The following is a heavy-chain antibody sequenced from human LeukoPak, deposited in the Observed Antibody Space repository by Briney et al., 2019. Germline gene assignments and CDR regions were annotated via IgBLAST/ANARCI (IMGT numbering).Heavy chain of an antibody. CDR1: GFAFSKAW. Sequence: GGSLRLSCAASGFAFSKAWMSWVRQAPGKGLEWVGRIKSEADAGTTDYAAPVKGRFTISRDDSKNTLFLQMNTLKTEDTAMYYCTSDDPVNRSWGQGTLVTVSS. J-gene: IGHJ4*02. CDR3: TSDDPVNRS. V-gene: IGHV3-15*01. D-gene: IGHD2/OR15-2a*01. CDR2: IKSEADAGTT.